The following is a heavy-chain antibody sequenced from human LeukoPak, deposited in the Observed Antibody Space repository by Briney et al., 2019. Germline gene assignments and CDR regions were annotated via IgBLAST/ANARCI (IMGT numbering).Heavy chain of an antibody. J-gene: IGHJ3*02. CDR3: ARGWYRGAFDI. V-gene: IGHV4-34*01. D-gene: IGHD6-13*01. CDR1: GGSFSGYY. CDR2: INHSGST. Sequence: PSETLSLTCAVYGGSFSGYYWSWIRQPPGKGLERIGEINHSGSTNYNPSLKSRVTISVDTSKNQFSLKLSSVTAADTAVYYCARGWYRGAFDIWGQGTMVTVSS.